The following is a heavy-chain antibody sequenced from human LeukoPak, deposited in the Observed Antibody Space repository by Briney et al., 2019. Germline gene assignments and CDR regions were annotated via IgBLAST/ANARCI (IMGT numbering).Heavy chain of an antibody. D-gene: IGHD3-16*02. Sequence: ASVKVSCKASGYTFTSYDINWVRQAPGQGLEWMGWINTNTGNPTYAQGFTGRFVFSLDTSVSTAYLQITSLKAEDTAVYYCAREPYRFDYWGQGTLVTVSS. CDR3: AREPYRFDY. J-gene: IGHJ4*02. CDR1: GYTFTSYD. CDR2: INTNTGNP. V-gene: IGHV7-4-1*02.